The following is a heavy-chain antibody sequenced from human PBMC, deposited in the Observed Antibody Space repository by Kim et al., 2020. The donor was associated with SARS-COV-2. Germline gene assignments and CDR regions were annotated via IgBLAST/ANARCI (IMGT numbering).Heavy chain of an antibody. D-gene: IGHD6-13*01. CDR2: FDPEDGET. CDR1: GYTLTELS. Sequence: ASVKVSCKVSGYTLTELSMHWVRQAPGKGLEWMGGFDPEDGETIYAQKFQGRVTMTEDTSTDTAYMELSSLRSEDTAGYYCATGIAASGYYYYYGMDVWGQRTTVTVSS. J-gene: IGHJ6*02. V-gene: IGHV1-24*01. CDR3: ATGIAASGYYYYYGMDV.